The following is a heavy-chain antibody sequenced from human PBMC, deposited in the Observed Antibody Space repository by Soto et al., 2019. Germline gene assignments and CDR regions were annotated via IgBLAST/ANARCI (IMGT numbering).Heavy chain of an antibody. Sequence: LSLTCTVSGGSISSSSYYWGWIRQPPGKGLEWIGSIHYSGSTYYNPSLKSRVTISVDTSKNQFSLKLSSVTAADTAVYYCARHLGYCSSTSCYTTYYYYYGMDVWGQGTTVTVSS. CDR3: ARHLGYCSSTSCYTTYYYYYGMDV. J-gene: IGHJ6*02. CDR2: IHYSGST. D-gene: IGHD2-2*02. CDR1: GGSISSSSYY. V-gene: IGHV4-39*01.